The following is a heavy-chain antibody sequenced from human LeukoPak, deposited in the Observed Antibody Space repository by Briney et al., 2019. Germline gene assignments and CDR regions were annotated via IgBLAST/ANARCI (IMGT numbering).Heavy chain of an antibody. J-gene: IGHJ4*02. V-gene: IGHV3-21*01. Sequence: GGSLRLSCAASGFTFSSYSMNWVRQAPGKGLEWVSSISSSSSYIYYADSVKGRFTISRDNAKYSLYLQMNSLRAEDTAVYYCARNGYLERRDFDYWGQGTLVTVSS. D-gene: IGHD1-1*01. CDR1: GFTFSSYS. CDR2: ISSSSSYI. CDR3: ARNGYLERRDFDY.